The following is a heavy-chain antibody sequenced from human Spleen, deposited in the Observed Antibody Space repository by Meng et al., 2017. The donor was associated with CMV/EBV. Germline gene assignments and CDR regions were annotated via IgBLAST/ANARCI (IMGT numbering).Heavy chain of an antibody. V-gene: IGHV3-7*01. J-gene: IGHJ6*02. CDR3: ARALSTSSLMEYYGMDV. D-gene: IGHD2-2*01. Sequence: GEYLKIPFAAPGFTFRSYWMNWVRQAPGKGLEWVANIKQDGSEEYYVDSVKGRFTISRDNAMNSLSPQMNSLRAEDTAVFYCARALSTSSLMEYYGMDVWGQGITVTVSS. CDR1: GFTFRSYW. CDR2: IKQDGSEE.